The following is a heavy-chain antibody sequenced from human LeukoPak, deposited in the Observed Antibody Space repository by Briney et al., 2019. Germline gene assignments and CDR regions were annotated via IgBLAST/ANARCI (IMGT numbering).Heavy chain of an antibody. V-gene: IGHV3-33*01. CDR1: GFTFSSYG. CDR3: ARQYCSGGDCYFFD. D-gene: IGHD2-15*01. Sequence: GGCLRLSCAASGFTFSSYGMHWVRQAPGKGLEWVALIWYDGNNKYYADSVRGRFTISRDNSKNTLYLQMNSLRAEDTALYYCARQYCSGGDCYFFDWGQGTLVTVSS. CDR2: IWYDGNNK. J-gene: IGHJ4*02.